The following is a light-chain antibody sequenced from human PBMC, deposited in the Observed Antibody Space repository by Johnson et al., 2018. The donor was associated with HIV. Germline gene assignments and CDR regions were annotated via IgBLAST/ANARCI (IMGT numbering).Light chain of an antibody. CDR2: EDN. Sequence: QSVLTQPPSVSAAPGQKVTISCSGSSSNIGNNYVSWYQQLPGTAPKLLMYEDNERPSGIPDRFSGSRSGTSATLGITGLQTGDEADYYCGTWDSSLSAGVFGTGTKVTVL. CDR3: GTWDSSLSAGV. J-gene: IGLJ1*01. CDR1: SSNIGNNY. V-gene: IGLV1-51*02.